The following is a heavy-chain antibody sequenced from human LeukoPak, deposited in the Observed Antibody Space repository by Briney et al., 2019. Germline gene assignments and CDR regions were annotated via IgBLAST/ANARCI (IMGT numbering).Heavy chain of an antibody. D-gene: IGHD2-8*01. J-gene: IGHJ6*03. V-gene: IGHV1-8*03. CDR3: ANGNRCTSPNCLGYYYFYMDV. CDR1: GYTFTSYD. CDR2: MNPNSGNT. Sequence: ASVKVSCKASGYTFTSYDINWVRQATGQGLEWMGWMNPNSGNTGYAQKFQGRVTITRNTSISTAYMELSSLRAEDTAVYYCANGNRCTSPNCLGYYYFYMDVWGKGTTVTVSS.